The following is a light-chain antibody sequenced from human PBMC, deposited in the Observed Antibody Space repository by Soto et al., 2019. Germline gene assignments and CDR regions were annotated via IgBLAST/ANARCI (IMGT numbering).Light chain of an antibody. CDR3: GTWDSSLNGYVV. CDR2: DNT. J-gene: IGLJ2*01. Sequence: QSVLTQPPSVSGAPGERVTISCTGSSSDIGAGYRVRWYQQVPGTAPKLLIYDNTNRPSGIPDRFSGSKAGTSATLDITGLQTGDEADYYCGTWDSSLNGYVVFGGGTKLTVL. CDR1: SSDIGAGYR. V-gene: IGLV1-40*01.